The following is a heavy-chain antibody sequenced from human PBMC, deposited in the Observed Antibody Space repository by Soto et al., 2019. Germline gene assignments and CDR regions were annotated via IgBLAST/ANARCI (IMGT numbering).Heavy chain of an antibody. CDR1: GFTFSDYA. CDR2: ISGGGAHT. J-gene: IGHJ4*02. CDR3: AKKISRGGCTTFSFDS. Sequence: EVQLLESGGDLVQPGGSLRLSCAVSGFTFSDYAMSWLRQAPGKGLAWVSGISGGGAHTYYAASVKGRFIISSDTSKDTVYLQMTSLRVDDTAVYYCAKKISRGGCTTFSFDSWGQGNLFTASS. D-gene: IGHD2-8*01. V-gene: IGHV3-23*01.